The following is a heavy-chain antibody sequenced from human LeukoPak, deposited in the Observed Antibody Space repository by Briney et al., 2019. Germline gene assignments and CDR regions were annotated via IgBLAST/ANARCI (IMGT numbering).Heavy chain of an antibody. V-gene: IGHV4-59*12. CDR3: ARARYGMDV. J-gene: IGHJ6*02. Sequence: PSETLSLTCTVSGGSISSYYWSWIRQPPGKGLEWIGYIYHSGSTNYNPSLKSRVTISVDRSKNQFSLKLSSVTAADTAVYYCARARYGMDVWGQGTTVAVSS. CDR2: IYHSGST. CDR1: GGSISSYY.